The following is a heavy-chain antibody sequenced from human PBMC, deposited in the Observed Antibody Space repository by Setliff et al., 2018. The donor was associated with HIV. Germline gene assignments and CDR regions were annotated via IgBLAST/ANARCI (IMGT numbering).Heavy chain of an antibody. J-gene: IGHJ4*02. D-gene: IGHD2-15*01. V-gene: IGHV4-31*03. Sequence: SETLSLTCTVSGDSFSSGGFYWSWIRQHPGKGLEWIGHIYYSGNTYYNPSLKSRIPMSVDTSKNQFSLRLTSVTAADTAVYYCARALVTPHYFDYWGQGTQVTVSS. CDR3: ARALVTPHYFDY. CDR1: GDSFSSGGFY. CDR2: IYYSGNT.